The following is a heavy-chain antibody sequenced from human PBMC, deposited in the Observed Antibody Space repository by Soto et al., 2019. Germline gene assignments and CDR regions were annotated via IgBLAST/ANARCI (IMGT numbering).Heavy chain of an antibody. CDR3: ARKSSLFAY. Sequence: VRQAPGQRLEWMGWINVGNGNTKYSQKFQGRVTITRDTSASTAYMELSSLRSEDTAVYYCARKSSLFAYWGQGTLVTVSS. CDR2: INVGNGNT. D-gene: IGHD6-13*01. V-gene: IGHV1-3*01. J-gene: IGHJ4*02.